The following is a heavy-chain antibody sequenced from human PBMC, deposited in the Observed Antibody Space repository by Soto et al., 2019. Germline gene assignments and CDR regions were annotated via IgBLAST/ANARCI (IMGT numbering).Heavy chain of an antibody. CDR3: ARESHVFLSGPPWVWYFDL. CDR1: GGSFSGYY. V-gene: IGHV4-34*01. CDR2: INDGGSI. J-gene: IGHJ2*01. Sequence: QVQLQQWGAGPLRPLETLSLTCGVSGGSFSGYYWAWIRQSPGKGLEWIGEINDGGSINNNPYLKSRVSISVDTSKNHYSPNLRSVTAADTAVYFCARESHVFLSGPPWVWYFDLWGRGTLVTVSS. D-gene: IGHD3-9*01.